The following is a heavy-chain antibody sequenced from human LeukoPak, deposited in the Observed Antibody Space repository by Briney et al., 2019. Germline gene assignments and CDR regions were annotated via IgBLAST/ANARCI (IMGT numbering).Heavy chain of an antibody. CDR2: ISNSGTII. D-gene: IGHD6-19*01. CDR1: GFAFRNYY. CDR3: ARDLAMAGRDLDY. J-gene: IGHJ4*02. V-gene: IGHV3-11*01. Sequence: GGSLRLSCAASGFAFRNYYMDWIRQAPGKGLEWVAYISNSGTIIYYAESVKGRFTISRDNAKNSLYLQMNSLRAEDTAPYYCARDLAMAGRDLDYWGQGTLVTVSS.